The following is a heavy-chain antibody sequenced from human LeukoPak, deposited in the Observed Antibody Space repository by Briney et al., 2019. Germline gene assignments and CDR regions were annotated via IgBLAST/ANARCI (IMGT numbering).Heavy chain of an antibody. Sequence: TSETLSLTCAVSGVSVSPYYWAWIRQPPGKGLEWIGYIHTSGSNNQYPSLKSRVTISVDKSKNHFSLRLTSVTAADTAVYYCARLSAAVHLGAFDLWGQGTMVTVSS. CDR2: IHTSGSN. CDR3: ARLSAAVHLGAFDL. CDR1: GVSVSPYY. V-gene: IGHV4-4*09. D-gene: IGHD3-3*01. J-gene: IGHJ3*01.